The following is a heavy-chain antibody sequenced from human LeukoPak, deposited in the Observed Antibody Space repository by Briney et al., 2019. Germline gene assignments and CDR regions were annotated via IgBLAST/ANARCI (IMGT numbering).Heavy chain of an antibody. Sequence: GGSLRLSCAASGFTFSSYAMSWVRQAPGKGLEWVSAISGSGGSTYYADSVKGRFTISRDNSKNTLYLQMNSLRAEDTAVYYCAKDLRSGSYWLGAFDIWGQGTMVTVSS. D-gene: IGHD1-26*01. CDR3: AKDLRSGSYWLGAFDI. V-gene: IGHV3-23*01. CDR1: GFTFSSYA. J-gene: IGHJ3*02. CDR2: ISGSGGST.